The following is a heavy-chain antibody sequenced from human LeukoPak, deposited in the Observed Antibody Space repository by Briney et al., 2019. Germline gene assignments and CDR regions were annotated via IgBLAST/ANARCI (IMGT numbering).Heavy chain of an antibody. CDR3: SRCGSDNWFDP. D-gene: IGHD3-16*01. J-gene: IGHJ5*02. Sequence: SQTLSLTCTVSGCSISSGGYYWSWIRQHPGKGLEWIGYIYHSGSTYYNPSLKSRVTISVDTSKNQFSLKLSSVTAADTAVYYCSRCGSDNWFDPWGQGTLVTVSS. CDR1: GCSISSGGYY. V-gene: IGHV4-31*03. CDR2: IYHSGST.